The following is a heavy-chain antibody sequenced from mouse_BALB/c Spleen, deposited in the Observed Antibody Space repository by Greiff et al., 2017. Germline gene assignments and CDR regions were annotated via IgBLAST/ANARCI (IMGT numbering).Heavy chain of an antibody. J-gene: IGHJ3*01. V-gene: IGHV5-12-1*01. CDR3: ARDKLRSSWFAY. Sequence: EVKLVESGGGLVKPGGSLKLSCAASGFAFSSYDLSWVRQTPEKRLEWVAYISSGGGSTYYPDTVKGRFTISRDNSQSILYLQMNTLRAEDSATYYCARDKLRSSWFAYWGQGTLVTVSA. CDR2: ISSGGGST. D-gene: IGHD1-1*01. CDR1: GFAFSSYD.